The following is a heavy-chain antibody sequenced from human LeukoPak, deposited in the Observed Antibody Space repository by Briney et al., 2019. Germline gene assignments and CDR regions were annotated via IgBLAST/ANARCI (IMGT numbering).Heavy chain of an antibody. Sequence: QTLSLTCAISGDSVSSINGAWNWVRQSPSRGLEWLGRTYYRSKWYSDYAVPIQGRISINPDTSKNQFTLHLFSVTPDDTAVYYCARDVATTGWYTFDYWGQGTRVTVSS. CDR1: GDSVSSINGA. J-gene: IGHJ4*02. CDR3: ARDVATTGWYTFDY. CDR2: TYYRSKWYS. V-gene: IGHV6-1*01. D-gene: IGHD6-19*01.